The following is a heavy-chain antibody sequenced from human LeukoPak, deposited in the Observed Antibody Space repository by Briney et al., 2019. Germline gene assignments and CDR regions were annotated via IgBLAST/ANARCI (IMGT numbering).Heavy chain of an antibody. D-gene: IGHD5-24*01. CDR3: ARDLTLARDGYITEEYYFDY. CDR2: ISAYNGNT. J-gene: IGHJ4*02. Sequence: GASVKVSCKASGYTFTSYGISWVRQAPGQGLEWMGWISAYNGNTNYAQKLQGRGTMTTDTSTSTAYMELSSLRSEDTAVYYCARDLTLARDGYITEEYYFDYWGQGTLVTVSS. CDR1: GYTFTSYG. V-gene: IGHV1-18*01.